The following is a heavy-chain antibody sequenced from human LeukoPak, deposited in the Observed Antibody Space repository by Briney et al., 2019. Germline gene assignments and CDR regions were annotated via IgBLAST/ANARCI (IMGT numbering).Heavy chain of an antibody. CDR1: GYTFSNYA. CDR2: ISGSNGRT. Sequence: ASEKLSCKASGYTFSNYAISWVRQAPGPGLRGMGRISGSNGRTKYSQQVQGRVTMTTDPSTSTVYMELRSLTSDDTAVYYCAREDYGDYDEDSNCFDPWGQGTLVIVSS. J-gene: IGHJ5*02. D-gene: IGHD4-17*01. V-gene: IGHV1-18*01. CDR3: AREDYGDYDEDSNCFDP.